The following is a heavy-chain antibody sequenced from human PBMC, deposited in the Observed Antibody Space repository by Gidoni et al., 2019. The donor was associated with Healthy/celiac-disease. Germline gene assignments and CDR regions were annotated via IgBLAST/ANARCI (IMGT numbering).Heavy chain of an antibody. CDR2: INPSGGST. V-gene: IGHV1-46*01. CDR1: GYTFTCYY. J-gene: IGHJ5*02. D-gene: IGHD2-15*01. CDR3: ARDDRMRFDP. Sequence: QVQLVQSGAEVKKPGASLPVSCNSSGYTFTCYYMHWVRQAPGQGLEWMGIINPSGGSTSYAKKCQGRVTMTRDTSTSTVYMELSSLRSEDTAVYYCARDDRMRFDPWGQGTLVTVSS.